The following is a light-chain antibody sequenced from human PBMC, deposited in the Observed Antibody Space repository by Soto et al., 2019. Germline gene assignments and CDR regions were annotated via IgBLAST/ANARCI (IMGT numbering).Light chain of an antibody. CDR1: QSISSY. Sequence: DIQMTQSPPSLSASVGDRVTITCRASQSISSYLNWYQQKPGKAPKLLIYAAYSLQSGVQSRFSGSGSGTDFTLTIRSLQPEDFATYYCKQSYSTPPAFGQGTKVDIK. J-gene: IGKJ1*01. V-gene: IGKV1-39*01. CDR3: KQSYSTPPA. CDR2: AAY.